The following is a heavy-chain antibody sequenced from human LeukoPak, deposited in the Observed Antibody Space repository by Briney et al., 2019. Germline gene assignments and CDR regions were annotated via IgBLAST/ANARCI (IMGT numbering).Heavy chain of an antibody. CDR1: GFTFSHHG. Sequence: GGSLRLSCAASGFTFSHHGMHWVRQAPGKGLEWVAFIRNDGSNHYYADSVKGRFTISRDNAKNSLYLQMNSLRVEDTALYYCARRAPSHDFDDWGQGTLVTVSS. J-gene: IGHJ4*02. CDR2: IRNDGSNH. CDR3: ARRAPSHDFDD. V-gene: IGHV3-30*02.